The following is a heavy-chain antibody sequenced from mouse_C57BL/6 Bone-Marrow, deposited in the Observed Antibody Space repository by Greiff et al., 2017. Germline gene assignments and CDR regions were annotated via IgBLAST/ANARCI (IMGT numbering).Heavy chain of an antibody. Sequence: EVQLQQSGAELVRPGASVKLSCTASGFNIKDDYMHWVKQRPEQGLEWIGWIDPENGDTAYASKFQGKATITADTSSNTAYLQLSSLTSEDTAVYCCTTGGYFDVWGTGTTVTVSS. CDR3: TTGGYFDV. J-gene: IGHJ1*03. CDR1: GFNIKDDY. CDR2: IDPENGDT. V-gene: IGHV14-4*01.